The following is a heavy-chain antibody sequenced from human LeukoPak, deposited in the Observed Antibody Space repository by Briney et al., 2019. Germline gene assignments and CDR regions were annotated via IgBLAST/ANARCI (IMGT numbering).Heavy chain of an antibody. V-gene: IGHV3-7*03. CDR2: IKQDGSDE. Sequence: GGSLRLSCAASPFNFNTYWMTWVRQAPGKGLEWLASIKQDGSDEYYVDSVKGRFTISRDNSKNTLYLQMNSLGAEDTALYYCAKDVRGYNRPFDYWGQGALVTVSS. D-gene: IGHD3-10*02. J-gene: IGHJ4*02. CDR1: PFNFNTYW. CDR3: AKDVRGYNRPFDY.